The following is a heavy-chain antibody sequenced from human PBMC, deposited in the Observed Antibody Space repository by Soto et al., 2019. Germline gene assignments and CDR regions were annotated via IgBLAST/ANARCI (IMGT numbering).Heavy chain of an antibody. CDR2: IIPILGIA. CDR1: GGTFSSYT. V-gene: IGHV1-69*02. CDR3: ARGYCSGGSCLRYMDV. D-gene: IGHD2-15*01. Sequence: SVKVSCKASGGTFSSYTISWVRQAPGQGLEWMGRIIPILGIANYAQKFQGRVTITADKSMSTAYMELSSLRSEDTAVYYCARGYCSGGSCLRYMDVWGKGTTVTVSS. J-gene: IGHJ6*03.